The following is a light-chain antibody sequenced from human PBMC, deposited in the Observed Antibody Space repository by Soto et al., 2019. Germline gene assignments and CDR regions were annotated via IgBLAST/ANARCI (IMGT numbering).Light chain of an antibody. J-gene: IGKJ5*01. V-gene: IGKV3-20*01. CDR2: GAS. Sequence: ETVLAQSPGTLSLSALDRGTLXSPASQSVSSSYLAWYQQKPGQAPRLLISGASSRATGIPDRFSGSGSGTDFTLTISRLEPEDFALYFCQQYGNSPITFGQGTRLEIK. CDR3: QQYGNSPIT. CDR1: QSVSSSY.